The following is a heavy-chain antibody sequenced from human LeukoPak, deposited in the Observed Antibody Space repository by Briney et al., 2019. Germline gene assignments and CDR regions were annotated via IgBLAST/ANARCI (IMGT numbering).Heavy chain of an antibody. CDR1: GGSISSYY. J-gene: IGHJ5*02. V-gene: IGHV4-59*08. D-gene: IGHD5-18*01. CDR2: IYYSGST. Sequence: SETLSLTCTVSGGSISSYYWSWIRQPPGKGLEWIGYIYYSGSTNYNPSLKSRVTISVDTSKNQFSLKLSSVTAADTAVYYCARAVGYSYPNWFDPWGQGTLVAVSS. CDR3: ARAVGYSYPNWFDP.